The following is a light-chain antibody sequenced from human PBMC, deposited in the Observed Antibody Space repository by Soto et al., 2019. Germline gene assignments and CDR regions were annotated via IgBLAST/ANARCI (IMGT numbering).Light chain of an antibody. Sequence: DIPMTQSPSSLSASVGDRVTIICQASHDINNYLNWYQQKPGKAPKLLIYDSSNLEIGVPSRFSGSGYGTCVSSTISSLQPEDIATYYCQQFDNLPFTFGQGTRLEIK. CDR1: HDINNY. J-gene: IGKJ5*01. CDR3: QQFDNLPFT. V-gene: IGKV1-33*01. CDR2: DSS.